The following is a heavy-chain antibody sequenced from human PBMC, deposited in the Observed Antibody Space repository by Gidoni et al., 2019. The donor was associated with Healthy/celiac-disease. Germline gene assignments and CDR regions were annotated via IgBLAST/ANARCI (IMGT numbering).Heavy chain of an antibody. J-gene: IGHJ4*02. V-gene: IGHV3-73*02. CDR3: TRGRDGYDLGFDY. Sequence: EVQLVESGGGLVQPGGSLKLSCAASGFTFSGSAMHWVRQASGKGLEWVGRIRSKANSYATAYAASVKGRFTISRDDSKNTAYLQMNSLKTEDTAVYYCTRGRDGYDLGFDYWGQGTLVTVSS. CDR1: GFTFSGSA. CDR2: IRSKANSYAT. D-gene: IGHD5-12*01.